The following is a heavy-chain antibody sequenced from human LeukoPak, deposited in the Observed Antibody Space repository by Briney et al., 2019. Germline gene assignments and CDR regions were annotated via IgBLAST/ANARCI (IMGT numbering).Heavy chain of an antibody. Sequence: SETLSLTCTVSGGSINSWSWNWIRQPPGKGLEWVGHISYSGNTIYNPSLKSRITLSVDTSKNQFSLRVSSVTAADTAVYYCARYNNPYFDYWGQGTLVTVSS. CDR1: GGSINSWS. CDR3: ARYNNPYFDY. D-gene: IGHD1-14*01. J-gene: IGHJ4*02. V-gene: IGHV4-59*01. CDR2: ISYSGNT.